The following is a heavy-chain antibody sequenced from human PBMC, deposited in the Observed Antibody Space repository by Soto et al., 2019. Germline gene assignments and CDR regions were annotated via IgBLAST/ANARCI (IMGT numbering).Heavy chain of an antibody. CDR2: INPSGGST. CDR3: ARVSYSGSSWFPFEY. V-gene: IGHV1-46*01. D-gene: IGHD6-13*01. J-gene: IGHJ4*02. Sequence: GASVKVSCKASGYTFASYYMHWVRQAPGQGLEWMGIINPSGGSTTYAQKFQGRVTMTRDTSTSTVYMELSSLRSEDTAMYYCARVSYSGSSWFPFEYWGQGTLVTVSS. CDR1: GYTFASYY.